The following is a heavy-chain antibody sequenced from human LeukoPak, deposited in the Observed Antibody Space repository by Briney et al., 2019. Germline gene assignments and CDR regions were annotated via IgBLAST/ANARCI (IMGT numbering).Heavy chain of an antibody. D-gene: IGHD1-26*01. V-gene: IGHV3-30-3*01. Sequence: PGGSLRLSCAASGFTFSSYAMHWVRQAPGKGLEWVAVISYDGSNKYYADSVKGRFTISRDNSKNTLYLQMNSLRAEDTAVYYCARDLSIVGATSYAFDIWGQGTMVTVSS. CDR1: GFTFSSYA. CDR2: ISYDGSNK. J-gene: IGHJ3*02. CDR3: ARDLSIVGATSYAFDI.